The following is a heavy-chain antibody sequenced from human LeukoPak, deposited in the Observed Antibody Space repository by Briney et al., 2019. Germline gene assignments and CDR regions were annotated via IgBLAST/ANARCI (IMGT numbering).Heavy chain of an antibody. CDR1: GGSISSSSYY. D-gene: IGHD6-13*01. J-gene: IGHJ4*02. CDR3: ARDRQQSRGLIG. Sequence: SETLSLTCTVSGGSISSSSYYWGWIRQPPGKGLEWIGSIYYSGSTYYNPSLKSRVTISVDTSKNQFSLKLSSVTAAGTAVYYCARDRQQSRGLIGWGRGTLVTVSS. CDR2: IYYSGST. V-gene: IGHV4-39*07.